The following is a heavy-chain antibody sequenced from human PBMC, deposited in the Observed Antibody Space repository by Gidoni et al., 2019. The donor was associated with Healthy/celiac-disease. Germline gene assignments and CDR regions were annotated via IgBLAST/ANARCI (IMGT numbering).Heavy chain of an antibody. D-gene: IGHD2-2*01. CDR1: GYTFTSYD. J-gene: IGHJ3*02. CDR2: MNPNSGNT. Sequence: QVQLVQSGAEVKKPGASVKVSCKASGYTFTSYDINWVRQATGQGLEWMGWMNPNSGNTGYAQKFQGRVTMTRNTSISTAYMELSSLRSEDTAVYYCARKYCSSTSCYLDDAFDIWGQGTMVTVSS. CDR3: ARKYCSSTSCYLDDAFDI. V-gene: IGHV1-8*01.